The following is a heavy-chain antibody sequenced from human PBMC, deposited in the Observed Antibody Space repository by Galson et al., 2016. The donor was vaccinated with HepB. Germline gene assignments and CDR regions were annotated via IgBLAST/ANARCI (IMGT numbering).Heavy chain of an antibody. Sequence: RRYWMHWVRQTPGKGLVWVSRINADGTATGYADSVKGRFTISRDDAKNTLYLQMNTLRVEDTAVYYCTRETRWYFDLWGRGTLLTVSS. CDR1: RRYW. CDR2: INADGTAT. V-gene: IGHV3-74*01. J-gene: IGHJ2*01. CDR3: TRETRWYFDL.